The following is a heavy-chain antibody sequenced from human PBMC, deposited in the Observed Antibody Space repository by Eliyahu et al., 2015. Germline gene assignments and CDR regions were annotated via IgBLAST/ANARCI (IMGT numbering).Heavy chain of an antibody. J-gene: IGHJ3*02. CDR2: IYYSGST. D-gene: IGHD7-27*01. V-gene: IGHV4-59*01. CDR1: GXXISSXY. Sequence: QVQLQESGPGLVKPSETLSLTXTVPGXXISSXYWXWIRQPPXKGLEWIGYIYYSGSTNYNPSLKSRVTISVDTSKNQFSLKLSSVTAADTAVYYCARDLGSSEGDAFDIWGQGTMVTVSS. CDR3: ARDLGSSEGDAFDI.